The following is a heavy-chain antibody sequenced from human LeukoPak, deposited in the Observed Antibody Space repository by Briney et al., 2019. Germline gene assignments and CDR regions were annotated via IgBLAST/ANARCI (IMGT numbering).Heavy chain of an antibody. J-gene: IGHJ4*02. D-gene: IGHD4-17*01. CDR1: GFTFDDYG. V-gene: IGHV3-20*04. CDR2: INWNGGST. Sequence: GGSLRLSCAASGFTFDDYGMSWVRQAPGKGLEWVSGINWNGGSTGYADSVKGRFTFSRDNAKNSLYLQMNSLRAEDTALYYCARVVSHGANFDYWGQGTLVTVSS. CDR3: ARVVSHGANFDY.